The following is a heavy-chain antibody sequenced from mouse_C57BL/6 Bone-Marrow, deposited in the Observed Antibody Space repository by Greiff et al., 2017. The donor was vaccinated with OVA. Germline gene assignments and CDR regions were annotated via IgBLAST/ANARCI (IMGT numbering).Heavy chain of an antibody. CDR2: ISYDGSN. CDR3: ARGKGYGNYGYFDV. J-gene: IGHJ1*03. Sequence: EVQRVESGPGLVKPSQSLSLTCSVTGYSITSGYYWNWIRQFPGNKLEWMGYISYDGSNNYNPSLKNRISITRDTSKNQFFLKLNSVTTEDTATYYCARGKGYGNYGYFDVWGTGTTVTVSS. V-gene: IGHV3-6*01. D-gene: IGHD2-10*02. CDR1: GYSITSGYY.